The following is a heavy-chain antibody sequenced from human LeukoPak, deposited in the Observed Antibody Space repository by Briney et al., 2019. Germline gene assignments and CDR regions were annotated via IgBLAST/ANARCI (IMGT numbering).Heavy chain of an antibody. D-gene: IGHD5-24*01. V-gene: IGHV3-64*01. CDR3: ARVGTGDGYYPNTGGYFDY. CDR1: GFTFSSYA. Sequence: PGGSLRLSRAASGFTFSSYAMQWVRQAPGKGLEYVSAISSNGGSTYYANSVKGRFTISRDNSKNSLYLQMGSLSAEDMAVYYCARVGTGDGYYPNTGGYFDYWGQGTLVTVSS. CDR2: ISSNGGST. J-gene: IGHJ4*02.